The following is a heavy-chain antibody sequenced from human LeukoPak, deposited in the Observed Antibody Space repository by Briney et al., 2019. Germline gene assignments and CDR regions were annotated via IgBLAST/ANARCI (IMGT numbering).Heavy chain of an antibody. Sequence: GGSLRLSCAASGFTFSSYWMSWVRQAPGKGLEWVANIKQDGREKYYGDSVKGRFTISRDNAKNSLYLQMNSLRAEDTAVYYCARSRGTTSWYYYDSSGYYLDYWGQGTLVTVSS. CDR3: ARSRGTTSWYYYDSSGYYLDY. J-gene: IGHJ4*02. CDR2: IKQDGREK. D-gene: IGHD3-22*01. V-gene: IGHV3-7*01. CDR1: GFTFSSYW.